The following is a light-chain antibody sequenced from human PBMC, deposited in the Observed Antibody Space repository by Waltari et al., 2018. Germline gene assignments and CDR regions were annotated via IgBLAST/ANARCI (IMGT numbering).Light chain of an antibody. CDR3: RLYMGSGIWV. CDR2: KTT. Sequence: QTVVTQEPSLSVSPGGTITLTCAFSSCSLSSTSSASWYQQSPGQAPRTLGYKTTTRSSAVPDRFSGSVLGTKAALTLTGAQSEDESDYSFRLYMGSGIWVFGGGTKLTFL. V-gene: IGLV8-61*01. J-gene: IGLJ3*02. CDR1: SCSLSSTSS.